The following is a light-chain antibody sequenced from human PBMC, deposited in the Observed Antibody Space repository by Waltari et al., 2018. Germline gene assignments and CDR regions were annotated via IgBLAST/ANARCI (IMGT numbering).Light chain of an antibody. CDR2: AAS. Sequence: DIKMTQSPSYLSASVGDRVTITCRASQSISSYLNWYQQKPGKDPKLLIYAASSLQSGVPSRFSGSGSGTDFTLTISSLQPEDFATYYCQQSYSTPYTFGQGTKLEIK. J-gene: IGKJ2*01. V-gene: IGKV1-39*01. CDR3: QQSYSTPYT. CDR1: QSISSY.